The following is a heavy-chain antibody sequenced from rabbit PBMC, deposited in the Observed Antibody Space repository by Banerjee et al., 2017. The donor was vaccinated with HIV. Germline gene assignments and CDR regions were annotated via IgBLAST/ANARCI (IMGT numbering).Heavy chain of an antibody. CDR2: ITYGGSA. CDR3: VRGSISGTDYNL. D-gene: IGHD1-1*01. CDR1: GFDFSTYG. Sequence: QEQLVESGGGLVQPGGSLKLSCKASGFDFSTYGVNWVRQAPGKGLEWIGYITYGGSAYSAGWVKGRSPISRHNAQNTLYLQLNSLTAADTATYFCVRGSISGTDYNLWGQGTLVTVS. V-gene: IGHV1S47*01. J-gene: IGHJ4*01.